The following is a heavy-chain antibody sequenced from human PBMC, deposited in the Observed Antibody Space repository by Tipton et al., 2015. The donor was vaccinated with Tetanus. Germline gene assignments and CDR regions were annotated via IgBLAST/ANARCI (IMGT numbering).Heavy chain of an antibody. Sequence: QLVQSGAEVKKPGQSLKISCKVSGHNSRSYWISWVRQMPGKGLEWMGIIYPGDSAATYSPSFQGQVTISADKSISTAYLQWTSLKPSDTAIYFCARLPKHYSASGSTWGQGTLVTVSS. V-gene: IGHV5-51*01. D-gene: IGHD3-10*01. J-gene: IGHJ5*02. CDR3: ARLPKHYSASGST. CDR2: IYPGDSAA. CDR1: GHNSRSYW.